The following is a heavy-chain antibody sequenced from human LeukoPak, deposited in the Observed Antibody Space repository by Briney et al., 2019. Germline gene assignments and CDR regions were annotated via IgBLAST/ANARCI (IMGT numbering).Heavy chain of an antibody. Sequence: ASVKVSCKTSGYTFSNYGISWVRQAPGQGLEWMGWISGHNGNSNYAQNLQGRVIMTTDTSTSTAYMEMRDLRSDDTAVYYCARSGEADGECGYWGQGTLVTVSS. D-gene: IGHD3-10*01. J-gene: IGHJ4*02. CDR3: ARSGEADGECGY. CDR2: ISGHNGNS. CDR1: GYTFSNYG. V-gene: IGHV1-18*01.